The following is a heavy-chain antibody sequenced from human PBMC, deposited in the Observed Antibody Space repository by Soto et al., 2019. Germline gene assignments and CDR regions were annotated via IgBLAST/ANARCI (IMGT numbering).Heavy chain of an antibody. CDR1: GYTFTSYY. CDR3: ARGMGLQWLVSSAFDV. Sequence: GASVKVSCKASGYTFTSYYMHWVRQAPGQGLEWMGIINPSHSGTSYAQKFQGRVTMTRDTSTSTVHMELSSLRSEDTAVYYCARGMGLQWLVSSAFDVWGQGTMVTVS. CDR2: INPSHSGT. V-gene: IGHV1-46*01. J-gene: IGHJ3*01. D-gene: IGHD6-19*01.